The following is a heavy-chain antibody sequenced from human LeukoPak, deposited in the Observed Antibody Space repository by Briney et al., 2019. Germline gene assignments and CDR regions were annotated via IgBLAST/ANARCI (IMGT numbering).Heavy chain of an antibody. Sequence: SVKVSCKASGDTFSSHAMNWVRQAPGQGLQWMGGIIPILDVTNYAQKFQGRVTITTDESTSTAYMELSSLRSEDTAVYYCASGWLRSGGYYYYMDVWGKGTTVTVSS. CDR1: GDTFSSHA. J-gene: IGHJ6*03. CDR2: IIPILDVT. CDR3: ASGWLRSGGYYYYMDV. D-gene: IGHD5-12*01. V-gene: IGHV1-69*10.